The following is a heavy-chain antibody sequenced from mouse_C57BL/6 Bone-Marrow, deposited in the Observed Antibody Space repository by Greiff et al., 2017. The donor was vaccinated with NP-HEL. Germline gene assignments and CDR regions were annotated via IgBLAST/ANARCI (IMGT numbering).Heavy chain of an antibody. Sequence: VQLQQSGPELVKPGASVKISCKASGYAFSSSGMHWVKQRPGKGLEWIGRIYPGDGDTNYNGKFKGKATLTADKSSSTAYMQLSSPTSEDSAVYCCAYTAQVYFDYWGQGTTLTVSS. J-gene: IGHJ2*01. D-gene: IGHD3-2*02. CDR3: AYTAQVYFDY. CDR1: GYAFSSSG. V-gene: IGHV1-82*01. CDR2: IYPGDGDT.